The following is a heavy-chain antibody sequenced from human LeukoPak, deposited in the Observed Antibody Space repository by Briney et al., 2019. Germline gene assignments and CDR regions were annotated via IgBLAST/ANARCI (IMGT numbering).Heavy chain of an antibody. CDR2: ITPSSNT. J-gene: IGHJ4*02. CDR3: GRSRNGFS. Sequence: GGSLRLSCAASGFTISSNSMVWVRQAPGKGLEWVSSITPSSNTYYADSVKGRFTISRDNAGNSLSLQMNSLRAEDTAVYLCGRSRNGFSWGQGTLVTVSS. V-gene: IGHV3-21*01. D-gene: IGHD3-10*01. CDR1: GFTISSNS.